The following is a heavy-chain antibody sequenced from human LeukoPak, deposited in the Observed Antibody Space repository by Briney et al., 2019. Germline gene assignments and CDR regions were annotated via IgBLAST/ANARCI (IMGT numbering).Heavy chain of an antibody. D-gene: IGHD2-2*01. CDR3: ARLGYCSSTSCYLDY. CDR2: IYYSGST. Sequence: PSETLSLTCTVSGGSISSYYWSWIRQPPGKGLEWIGYIYYSGSTSYNPSLKSRVTISVDTYKNQFSLKLSSVTAADTAVYYCARLGYCSSTSCYLDYSGQGTLVTVSS. CDR1: GGSISSYY. V-gene: IGHV4-59*01. J-gene: IGHJ4*02.